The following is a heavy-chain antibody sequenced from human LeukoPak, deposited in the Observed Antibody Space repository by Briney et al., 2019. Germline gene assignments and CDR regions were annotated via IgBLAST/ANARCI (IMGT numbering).Heavy chain of an antibody. CDR1: GGSISSSSYY. CDR2: IYYSGST. Sequence: ASETLSLTCTVSGGSISSSSYYWGWIRQPPGKGPEWIGSIYYSGSTYYNPSLKSRVTISVDTSKNQFSLKLSSVTAADTAVYYCASRGSLGYCSSTSCLDYWGQGTLVTVSS. D-gene: IGHD2-2*01. V-gene: IGHV4-39*01. J-gene: IGHJ4*02. CDR3: ASRGSLGYCSSTSCLDY.